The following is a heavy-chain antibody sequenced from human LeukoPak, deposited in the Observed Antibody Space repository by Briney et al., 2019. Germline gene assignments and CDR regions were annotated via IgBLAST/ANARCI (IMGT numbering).Heavy chain of an antibody. CDR3: ASLLSGGWEKRDYYFDY. D-gene: IGHD6-19*01. V-gene: IGHV1-24*01. Sequence: ASVTVSCKVSGYTLTELSMHWVRQAPGKGLEWMGGFDPEDGETIYAQKFRGRVTMTEDTSTDTAYMELSSLRSEDTAVYYCASLLSGGWEKRDYYFDYWGQGTLVTVSS. CDR2: FDPEDGET. J-gene: IGHJ4*02. CDR1: GYTLTELS.